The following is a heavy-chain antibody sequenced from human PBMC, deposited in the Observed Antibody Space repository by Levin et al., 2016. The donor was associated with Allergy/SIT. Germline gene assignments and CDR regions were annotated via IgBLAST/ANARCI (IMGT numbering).Heavy chain of an antibody. Sequence: RQAPGKGLEWIGYIYYSGSTNYNPSLKSRVTISVDTSKNQFSLKLSSVTAADTAVYYCARDPVVPAAMGFDYWGQGTLVTVSS. CDR2: IYYSGST. J-gene: IGHJ4*02. CDR3: ARDPVVPAAMGFDY. V-gene: IGHV4-59*01. D-gene: IGHD2-2*01.